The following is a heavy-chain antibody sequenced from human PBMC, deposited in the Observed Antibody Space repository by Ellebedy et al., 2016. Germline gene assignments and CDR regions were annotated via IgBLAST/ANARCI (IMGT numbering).Heavy chain of an antibody. CDR1: GFSFSNFG. Sequence: GGSLRLXCAASGFSFSNFGMSWVRQAPGKGLEWVGRSINKVNSYTTEYAASVKGRFTISRDNSQNSLYLQMNSLKTEDTAVYYCARVQYGDSLDWGQGTLVTVSS. V-gene: IGHV3-72*01. CDR2: SINKVNSYTT. D-gene: IGHD4-17*01. CDR3: ARVQYGDSLD. J-gene: IGHJ4*02.